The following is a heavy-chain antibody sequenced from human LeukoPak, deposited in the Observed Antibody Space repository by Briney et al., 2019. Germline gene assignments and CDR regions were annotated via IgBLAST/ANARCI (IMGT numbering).Heavy chain of an antibody. Sequence: ASVKVSCKVSGYTFTSYYMHWVRQAPGQGLEWMGIINPSGGSTSYAQKFQGRVTMTRDTSTSTVYMELSSLRSEDTAVYYCARDSSYYYDSSGYYRRWFDPWGQGTLVTVSS. CDR2: INPSGGST. D-gene: IGHD3-22*01. CDR3: ARDSSYYYDSSGYYRRWFDP. CDR1: GYTFTSYY. J-gene: IGHJ5*02. V-gene: IGHV1-46*01.